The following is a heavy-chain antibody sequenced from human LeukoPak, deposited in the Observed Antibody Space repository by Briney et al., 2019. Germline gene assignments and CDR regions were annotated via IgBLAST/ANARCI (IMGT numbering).Heavy chain of an antibody. CDR3: ARGGTYYYGSRSYYRNTRPYYYYGMDF. J-gene: IGHJ6*01. CDR1: GGSFSGYY. V-gene: IGHV4-34*01. CDR2: INHSGST. D-gene: IGHD3-10*01. Sequence: SETLSLPCPVYGGSFSGYYWSWIRQPPGKGLKWIGEINHSGSTKYNPSLKSRVTISVDTSQNTFSMKLSYVTSADKAVCYCARGGTYYYGSRSYYRNTRPYYYYGMDFWGQGTTVTVSS.